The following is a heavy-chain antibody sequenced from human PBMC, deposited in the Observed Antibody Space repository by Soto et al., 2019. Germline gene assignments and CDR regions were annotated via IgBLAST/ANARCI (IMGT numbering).Heavy chain of an antibody. D-gene: IGHD1-26*01. CDR3: ARDLLDYYYGMDV. CDR1: GGSISSYY. Sequence: PSETLSLTCTVSGGSISSYYWSWIRQPPGKGLEWIGYIYYSGSTNYNPSLKSRVTISVDTSKNQFSLKLSSVTAADTAVYYCARDLLDYYYGMDVWGQRTTVTVSS. J-gene: IGHJ6*02. CDR2: IYYSGST. V-gene: IGHV4-59*01.